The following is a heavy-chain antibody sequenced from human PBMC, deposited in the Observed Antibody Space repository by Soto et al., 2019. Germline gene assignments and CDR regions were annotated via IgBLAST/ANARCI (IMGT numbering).Heavy chain of an antibody. J-gene: IGHJ4*02. V-gene: IGHV4-31*03. CDR3: ARDREGRDGYNYGFDY. CDR1: GGSISSGGYY. D-gene: IGHD5-12*01. Sequence: QVQLQESGPGLVKPSQTLSLTCTVSGGSISSGGYYWSWIRQHPGKGLEWVGYIYCSGSTYNNPSLRSRVTISVDTSKNQFSLKLTSVTAADTAVYYCARDREGRDGYNYGFDYWGQGTLVTVSS. CDR2: IYCSGST.